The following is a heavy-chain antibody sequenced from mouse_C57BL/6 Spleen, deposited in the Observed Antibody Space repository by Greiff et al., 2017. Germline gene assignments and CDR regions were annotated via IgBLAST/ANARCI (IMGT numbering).Heavy chain of an antibody. CDR2: INPNNGGT. D-gene: IGHD1-1*01. V-gene: IGHV1-18*01. CDR1: GYTFTDYN. Sequence: VQLQQSGPELVKPGASVKIPCKASGYTFTDYNMDWVKQSHGKSLEWIGDINPNNGGTIYNQKFKDKATLTVDKSSSTAYMELRSLTSEDTAVYYCARRDYYGSSWDFDYWGQGTTLTVSS. CDR3: ARRDYYGSSWDFDY. J-gene: IGHJ2*01.